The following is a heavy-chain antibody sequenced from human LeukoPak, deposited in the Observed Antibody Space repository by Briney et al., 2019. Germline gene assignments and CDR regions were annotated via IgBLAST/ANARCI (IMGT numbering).Heavy chain of an antibody. CDR3: ARSGSGYDYDAFDI. J-gene: IGHJ3*02. CDR2: INRSGGST. Sequence: GGSLRLSCAASGFTFSSHAMSWVRQAPGKGLEWVSTINRSGGSTYYADSVKGRFTISRDNSKNTLYLQVSSLRAEDTAVYYCARSGSGYDYDAFDIWGQGTMVTVSS. CDR1: GFTFSSHA. V-gene: IGHV3-23*01. D-gene: IGHD3-22*01.